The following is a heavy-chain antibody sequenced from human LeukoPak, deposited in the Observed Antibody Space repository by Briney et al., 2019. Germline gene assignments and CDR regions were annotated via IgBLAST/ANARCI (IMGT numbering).Heavy chain of an antibody. Sequence: ASVKVSCKASGGTFSSYAISWVRQAPGQGLEWMGGIIPIFGTANYAQKFQGRVTITADESTSTAYMELSSLRSEDTAVYYCARGGGSSGYWAFDYWGQGTLVTVSS. V-gene: IGHV1-69*13. CDR3: ARGGGSSGYWAFDY. J-gene: IGHJ4*02. D-gene: IGHD3-22*01. CDR2: IIPIFGTA. CDR1: GGTFSSYA.